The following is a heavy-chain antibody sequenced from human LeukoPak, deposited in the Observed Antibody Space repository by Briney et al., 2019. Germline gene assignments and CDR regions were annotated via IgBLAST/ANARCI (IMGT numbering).Heavy chain of an antibody. V-gene: IGHV3-74*01. CDR2: IKSDGSST. CDR3: YWEGS. J-gene: IGHJ4*02. D-gene: IGHD1-26*01. CDR1: GFTFSNYW. Sequence: GGSLRLSCAASGFTFSNYWMHWGRQAPRKGLVWVALIKSDGSSTSYADSVKGRFTISRDNAKNTLYLQMNSLRAEDTAVYYCYWEGSWGQGTLVTVSS.